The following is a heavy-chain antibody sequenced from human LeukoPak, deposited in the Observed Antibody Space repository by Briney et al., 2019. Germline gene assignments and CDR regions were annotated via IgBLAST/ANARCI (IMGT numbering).Heavy chain of an antibody. V-gene: IGHV3-7*01. Sequence: GGSLRLSCAASGFTFSSYWMSWVRQAPGKGLEWVANIKQDGSEKYYVDSVKGRFTISRDNAKNSLYLQMNSLRAEDTAVYYCARVVTMIVVVIRRDWFDPWGQGTLVTVSS. CDR3: ARVVTMIVVVIRRDWFDP. J-gene: IGHJ5*02. D-gene: IGHD3-22*01. CDR2: IKQDGSEK. CDR1: GFTFSSYW.